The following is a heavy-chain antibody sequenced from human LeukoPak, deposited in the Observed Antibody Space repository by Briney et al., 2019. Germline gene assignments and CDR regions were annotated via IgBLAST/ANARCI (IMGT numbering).Heavy chain of an antibody. CDR1: GFTFSSYG. CDR2: ISGSGGST. D-gene: IGHD6-19*01. Sequence: PGGSLRLSCAASGFTFSSYGMSWVRQAPGKGLEWVSAISGSGGSTYYADSVKGRFTISRDNSKNTLYLQMNSLRAEDTAVYYCAKGSSGWYGVYFDYWGQGTLVTVSS. J-gene: IGHJ4*02. V-gene: IGHV3-23*01. CDR3: AKGSSGWYGVYFDY.